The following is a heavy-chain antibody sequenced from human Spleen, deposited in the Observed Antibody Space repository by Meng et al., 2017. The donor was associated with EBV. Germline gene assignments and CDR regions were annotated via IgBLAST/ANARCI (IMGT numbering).Heavy chain of an antibody. J-gene: IGHJ4*02. CDR3: ARVLTGFYFDF. CDR1: GGSISSSRYY. Sequence: LPLQESRPGLVKPSKPLSLTCPGSGGSISSSRYYWGWVRQPPGKGLDWIGSIYFSGSTYYNPSLKSRVSMSVDTSRNQFFLKLSSVTAADTAVYYCARVLTGFYFDFWGQGTLVTVSS. D-gene: IGHD3-9*01. CDR2: IYFSGST. V-gene: IGHV4-39*07.